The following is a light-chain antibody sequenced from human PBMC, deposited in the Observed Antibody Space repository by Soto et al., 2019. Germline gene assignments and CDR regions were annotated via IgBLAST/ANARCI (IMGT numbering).Light chain of an antibody. CDR1: QSVSSN. V-gene: IGKV3-15*01. Sequence: EVVMTQYPATLSVTPGERATLSCRASQSVSSNLAWYQQKPGQAPRLLIYGASTRATGIPARFSGSGSGTEFTLTIGSLQSEDFAVYYCHQYNNWPPITFGPGTRLEI. CDR2: GAS. CDR3: HQYNNWPPIT. J-gene: IGKJ5*01.